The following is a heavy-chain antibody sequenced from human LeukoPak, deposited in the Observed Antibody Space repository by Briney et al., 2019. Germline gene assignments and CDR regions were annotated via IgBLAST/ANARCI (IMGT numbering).Heavy chain of an antibody. CDR1: GFTFSNAW. CDR3: ARDNGNKYYFDY. D-gene: IGHD2-8*01. V-gene: IGHV3-11*05. J-gene: IGHJ4*02. Sequence: GGSLRLSCAASGFTFSNAWMSWARQAPGKELEWISYISSNSKYTKYADSVKGRFTISRDNAKKSLYLQMNSLRAEDTAVYYCARDNGNKYYFDYWGQGTLVTVSS. CDR2: ISSNSKYT.